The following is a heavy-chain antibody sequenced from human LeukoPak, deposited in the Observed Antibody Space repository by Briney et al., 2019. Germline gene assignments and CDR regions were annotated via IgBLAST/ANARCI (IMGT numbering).Heavy chain of an antibody. CDR1: GGSFSGYY. Sequence: SETLSLTCAVYGGSFSGYYWSWIRQPPGKGLEWIGEINHSGSTNYNPSLKSRVTISVDTSKNQFSLKLSSVTAADTAVYYCARGYYYDSSGYYTYYYYYGMDVWGQGTTVTVSS. CDR3: ARGYYYDSSGYYTYYYYYGMDV. D-gene: IGHD3-22*01. J-gene: IGHJ6*02. CDR2: INHSGST. V-gene: IGHV4-34*01.